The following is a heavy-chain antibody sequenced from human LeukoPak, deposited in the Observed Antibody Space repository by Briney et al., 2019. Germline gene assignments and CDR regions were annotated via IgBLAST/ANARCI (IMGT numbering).Heavy chain of an antibody. J-gene: IGHJ6*03. V-gene: IGHV4-34*01. CDR1: GGSFSGYY. CDR3: ARGREGVDFWSGYSSSYYYYMDV. Sequence: SETLSLTCAVYGGSFSGYYWSWIRQPPGKGLEWTGEINHSGSTNYNPSLKSRVTISVDTSKNQFSLKLSSVTAADTAVYYCARGREGVDFWSGYSSSYYYYMDVWGKGTTVTVSS. CDR2: INHSGST. D-gene: IGHD3-3*01.